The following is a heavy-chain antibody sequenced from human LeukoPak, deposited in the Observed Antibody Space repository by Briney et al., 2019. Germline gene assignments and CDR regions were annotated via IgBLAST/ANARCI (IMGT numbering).Heavy chain of an antibody. CDR2: ISYDGSNK. Sequence: GGSLRLSCAASGFTFSSYGMHWVRQAPGKGLEWVAVISYDGSNKYYTDSVKGRFSISRDNSKNTLYLQMNSLRAEDTAVYYCAKDWRAYCGDDCYSYFDYWGQGTLVIVSS. CDR1: GFTFSSYG. V-gene: IGHV3-30*18. D-gene: IGHD2-21*02. CDR3: AKDWRAYCGDDCYSYFDY. J-gene: IGHJ4*02.